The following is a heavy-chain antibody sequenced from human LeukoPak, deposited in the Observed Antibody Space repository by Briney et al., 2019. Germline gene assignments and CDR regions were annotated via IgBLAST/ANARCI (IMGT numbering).Heavy chain of an antibody. V-gene: IGHV4-34*01. J-gene: IGHJ5*02. CDR3: ARGYCSGGSCHNWFDP. CDR2: ISHSGST. CDR1: GGSFSGYY. D-gene: IGHD2-15*01. Sequence: PSETLSHTCAVYGGSFSGYYWSWIRQPPGKGLEWIGEISHSGSTNYNPSLKSRVTISVDTSKNQFSLKLSSVTAADTAVYYCARGYCSGGSCHNWFDPWGQGTLVTVSS.